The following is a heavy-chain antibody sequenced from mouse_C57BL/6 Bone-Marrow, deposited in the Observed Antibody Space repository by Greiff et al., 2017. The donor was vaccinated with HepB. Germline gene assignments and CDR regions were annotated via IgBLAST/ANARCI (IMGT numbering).Heavy chain of an antibody. CDR2: SRNKANDYTT. Sequence: EVMLVESGGGLVQSGRSLRLSCATSGFTFSDFYMEWVRQAPGKGLEWIAASRNKANDYTTEYSASVKGRFIVSRDTSQSILYLQMNALRAEDTAIYYCARDARYGSSYTYWYFDVWGTGTTVTVSS. CDR3: ARDARYGSSYTYWYFDV. D-gene: IGHD1-1*01. V-gene: IGHV7-1*01. CDR1: GFTFSDFY. J-gene: IGHJ1*03.